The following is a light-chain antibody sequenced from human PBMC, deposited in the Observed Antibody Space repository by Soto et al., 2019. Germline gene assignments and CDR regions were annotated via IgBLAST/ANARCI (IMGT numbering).Light chain of an antibody. J-gene: IGKJ1*01. CDR1: QSVSSN. Sequence: EIVMTQSPATLSVSPGERATLSCRASQSVSSNLAWYQQKPGQAPRLLIYGASTRVTGIPARFSGSGSGTEFTLTISSLPSEDFAVYSCQQYNNWPRTFGQGTKVEIK. CDR3: QQYNNWPRT. CDR2: GAS. V-gene: IGKV3-15*01.